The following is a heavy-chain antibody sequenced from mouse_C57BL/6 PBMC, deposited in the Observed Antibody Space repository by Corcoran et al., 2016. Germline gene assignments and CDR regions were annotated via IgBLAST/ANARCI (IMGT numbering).Heavy chain of an antibody. V-gene: IGHV8-12*01. CDR2: IYWDNDK. CDR3: ARCSTTVVAYYYAMDY. J-gene: IGHJ4*01. D-gene: IGHD1-1*01. Sequence: QVTLKESGPGILQSSQTLSLTCSFSGFSLSTSGMGVSWIRQPSGKGLEWLAHIYWDNDKRYNTTLKSRLTISKDTSRNQVFLKITSVDTADTATYYCARCSTTVVAYYYAMDYWGQGTPVTVSS. CDR1: GFSLSTSGMG.